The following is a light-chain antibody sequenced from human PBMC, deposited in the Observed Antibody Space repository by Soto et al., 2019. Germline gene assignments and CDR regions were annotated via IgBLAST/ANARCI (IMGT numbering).Light chain of an antibody. CDR1: QTVSSC. Sequence: EVELTQSPSTLPLSPGESATISCRAHQTVSSCLGWYQQKLGRAPRLLIHNTSSLATGVPARFSGSGSGTDFTLTISSLEPEDFGVYYCQQRRSWPPTFGQGTRLEI. CDR2: NTS. V-gene: IGKV3-11*01. CDR3: QQRRSWPPT. J-gene: IGKJ5*01.